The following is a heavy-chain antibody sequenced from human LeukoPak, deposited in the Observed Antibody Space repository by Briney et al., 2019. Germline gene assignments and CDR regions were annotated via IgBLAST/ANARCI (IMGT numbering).Heavy chain of an antibody. J-gene: IGHJ4*02. D-gene: IGHD2-15*01. CDR1: GFSFNSYA. V-gene: IGHV3-23*01. CDR3: AKGFTRTYCSGGTCYPDC. Sequence: QPGGSLRLSCAASGFSFNSYAMSWVRQAPGKGLEWVSGIGASSGGADYADSVKGRFTISRDNSKNTLFLQMNSLRAGDTAVYYCAKGFTRTYCSGGTCYPDCWGQGTLVTVSS. CDR2: IGASSGGA.